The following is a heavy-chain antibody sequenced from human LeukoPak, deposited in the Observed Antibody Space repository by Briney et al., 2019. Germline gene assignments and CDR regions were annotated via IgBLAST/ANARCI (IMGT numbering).Heavy chain of an antibody. V-gene: IGHV4-39*01. Sequence: SETLSLTCIVSGGSISSSSYYWGWIRQPPGKGLEWIGSIHYSGSTYYNPSLKSRVTISVDTPKNQFSLKLSSVTAADTAVYYCARHYSSGWYQHYYFDYWGQGTLVTVSS. J-gene: IGHJ4*02. CDR1: GGSISSSSYY. CDR3: ARHYSSGWYQHYYFDY. D-gene: IGHD6-19*01. CDR2: IHYSGST.